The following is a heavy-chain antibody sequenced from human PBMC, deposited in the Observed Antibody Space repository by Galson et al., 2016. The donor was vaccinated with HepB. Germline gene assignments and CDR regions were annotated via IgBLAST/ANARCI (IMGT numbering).Heavy chain of an antibody. CDR3: GLSVGSHYGY. D-gene: IGHD1-26*01. J-gene: IGHJ4*02. CDR1: GLTINNAW. Sequence: SCAASGLTINNAWMSWVRQAPGKGLEWVGRIKTKAEGGTTDYATPVKGRFTISRDDSQNTVYLQMNSLQMDDAAVYYCGLSVGSHYGYWGQGTLVTVSS. CDR2: IKTKAEGGTT. V-gene: IGHV3-15*01.